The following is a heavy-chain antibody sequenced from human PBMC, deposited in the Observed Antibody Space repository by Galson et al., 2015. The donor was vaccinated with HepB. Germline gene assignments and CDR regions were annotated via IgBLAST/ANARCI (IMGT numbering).Heavy chain of an antibody. CDR1: GYTFISYN. Sequence: SVKVSCKASGYTFISYNMHWVRQAPGKRLEWMGWINAGDDSTYYSQSLQGRVTITRDTSASTAHMELSSLRSEDTAVYYCAREGVDSSGYYGFAFDIWGQGTMVTVSS. CDR3: AREGVDSSGYYGFAFDI. J-gene: IGHJ3*02. V-gene: IGHV1-3*01. D-gene: IGHD3-22*01. CDR2: INAGDDST.